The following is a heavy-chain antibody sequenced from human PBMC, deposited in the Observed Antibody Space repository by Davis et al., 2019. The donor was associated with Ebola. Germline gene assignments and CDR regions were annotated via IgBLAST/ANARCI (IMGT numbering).Heavy chain of an antibody. CDR2: ISGYNGNT. CDR3: ARGITMVRSASWFDP. J-gene: IGHJ5*02. V-gene: IGHV1-18*01. CDR1: GYTFTSYG. D-gene: IGHD3-10*01. Sequence: AASVKVSCKASGYTFTSYGISWVRQAPGQGFEWMGWISGYNGNTNSAQKFQGRVRMTTDTSTGTAYMELRSLRSDDTAVYYCARGITMVRSASWFDPWGQGTLVTVSS.